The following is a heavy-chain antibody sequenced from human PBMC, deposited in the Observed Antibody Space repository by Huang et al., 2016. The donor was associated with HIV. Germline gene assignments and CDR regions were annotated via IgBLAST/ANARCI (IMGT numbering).Heavy chain of an antibody. J-gene: IGHJ3*02. CDR1: DFDFVSYW. CDR2: IREDSGQK. V-gene: IGHV3-7*01. Sequence: EVQLVESGGGLVQPGGSLRLSCAASDFDFVSYWMMWLRQVPGKGLEWVASIREDSGQKDYLDSVKGRFIISRDNPKKSLYLQMNNLRAEDAAVYYCARDPFIKAFDIWGQGTLVTVSS. CDR3: ARDPFIKAFDI.